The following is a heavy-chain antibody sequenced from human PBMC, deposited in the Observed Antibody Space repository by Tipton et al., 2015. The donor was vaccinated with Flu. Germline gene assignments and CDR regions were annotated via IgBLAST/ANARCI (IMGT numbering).Heavy chain of an antibody. CDR3: ARTEPRTLYYFDF. J-gene: IGHJ4*02. V-gene: IGHV4-38-2*02. D-gene: IGHD1-14*01. CDR2: IHYSGSP. CDR1: GDSMRSDYF. Sequence: GLVKPSETLSLTCTVSGDSMRSDYFWAWIRQAPGKGLEWIGNIHYSGSPHYNPSLKSRVTITVDTSKNQFSLRLSSVTAADTAVYYCARTEPRTLYYFDFWGQGTLVTVSS.